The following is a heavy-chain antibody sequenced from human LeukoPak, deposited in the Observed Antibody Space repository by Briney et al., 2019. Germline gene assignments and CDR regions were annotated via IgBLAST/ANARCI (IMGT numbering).Heavy chain of an antibody. Sequence: TSETLSLTCTVSGGSISSYYWSWIRQPPGKGLEWIGYVYYSGSTNYNPSLKSRVTMSVDTSKNQFSLNLSSVTAADTDVYYCARVPSYNGGEGFYFYGLDVWGHGTTVTVSS. V-gene: IGHV4-59*01. CDR1: GGSISSYY. D-gene: IGHD2-21*01. J-gene: IGHJ6*02. CDR3: ARVPSYNGGEGFYFYGLDV. CDR2: VYYSGST.